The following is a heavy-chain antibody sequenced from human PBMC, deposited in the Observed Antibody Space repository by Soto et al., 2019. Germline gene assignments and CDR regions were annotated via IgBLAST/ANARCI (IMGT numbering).Heavy chain of an antibody. V-gene: IGHV4-59*01. CDR3: ARGVCSGGSCYSNWFDP. CDR1: GGSISSYY. D-gene: IGHD2-15*01. Sequence: PSETLSLTCTVSGGSISSYYWSWIRQPPGKGLEWIGYIYYSGSTNYNPSLKSRVTISVDTSKNQFSLKLSSVTAADTAVYYCARGVCSGGSCYSNWFDPWGQGTLVTVS. J-gene: IGHJ5*02. CDR2: IYYSGST.